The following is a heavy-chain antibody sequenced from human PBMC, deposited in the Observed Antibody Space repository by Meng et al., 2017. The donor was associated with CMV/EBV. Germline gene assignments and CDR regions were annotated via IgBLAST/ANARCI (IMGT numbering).Heavy chain of an antibody. Sequence: SCKASGYTFTGYYMHWVRQAPGKGLEWVGRIKSKTDGGTTDYAAPVKGRFTISRDDSKNSLYLQMNSLKTEDTAVYYCARSGGSYAPLDYWGQGTLVTVSS. D-gene: IGHD1-26*01. CDR3: ARSGGSYAPLDY. V-gene: IGHV3-15*01. CDR2: IKSKTDGGTT. J-gene: IGHJ4*02. CDR1: GYTFTGYY.